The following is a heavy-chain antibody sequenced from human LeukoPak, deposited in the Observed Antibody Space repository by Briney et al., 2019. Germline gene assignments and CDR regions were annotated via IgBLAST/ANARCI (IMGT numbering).Heavy chain of an antibody. Sequence: PGGSLRLSCAASGFTFSSYAMSWVRQAPGKGLEWASAISGSGGSTYYADSVKGRFTISRDNSKNTLYLQMNSLRAEDTAVYYCAKDQRNLGMATIRDDAFDIWGQGTMVTVSS. D-gene: IGHD5-24*01. V-gene: IGHV3-23*01. CDR3: AKDQRNLGMATIRDDAFDI. CDR2: ISGSGGST. CDR1: GFTFSSYA. J-gene: IGHJ3*02.